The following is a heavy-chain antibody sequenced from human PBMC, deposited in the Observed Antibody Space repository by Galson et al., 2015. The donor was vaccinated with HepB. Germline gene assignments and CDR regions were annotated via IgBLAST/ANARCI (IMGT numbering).Heavy chain of an antibody. CDR3: ARRYYYDSSGYYYSGRLSAFDI. Sequence: ETLSLTCAVYGGSFSGYYWSWIRQPPGKGPEWIGEINHGGSTNYNPSLKSRVTMSVGTSKIQFSLKLSSVTAADPAVYFCARRYYYDSSGYYYSGRLSAFDIWGQGTMVTVSS. V-gene: IGHV4-34*01. J-gene: IGHJ3*02. CDR2: INHGGST. D-gene: IGHD3-22*01. CDR1: GGSFSGYY.